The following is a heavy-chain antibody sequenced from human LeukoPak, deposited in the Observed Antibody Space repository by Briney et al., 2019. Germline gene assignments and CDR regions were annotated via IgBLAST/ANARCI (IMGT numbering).Heavy chain of an antibody. V-gene: IGHV1-24*01. CDR1: GYTLTELS. J-gene: IGHJ4*02. D-gene: IGHD2-2*01. Sequence: ASVKVSCKVSGYTLTELSMHWVRQAPGRGLEWMGGVDPEDGETIYAQKFQGRVTMTEDTSTDTAYMELSSLTSEDTAVYYCATGGDCSSTSCLFDYWGQGTLVTVSS. CDR2: VDPEDGET. CDR3: ATGGDCSSTSCLFDY.